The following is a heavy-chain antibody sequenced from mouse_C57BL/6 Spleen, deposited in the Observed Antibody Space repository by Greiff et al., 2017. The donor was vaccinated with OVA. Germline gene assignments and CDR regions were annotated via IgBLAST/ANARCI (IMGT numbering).Heavy chain of an antibody. D-gene: IGHD1-1*01. J-gene: IGHJ4*01. CDR1: GFTFSSYG. CDR3: ARRVYYGSSYEAMDY. CDR2: ISSGGSYT. V-gene: IGHV5-6*02. Sequence: EVMLVESGGDLVKPGGSLKLSCAASGFTFSSYGMSWVRQTPDKRLEWVATISSGGSYTYYPDSVKGRFTISRDNAKNTLYLQRSSLKSEDTAMYYCARRVYYGSSYEAMDYWGQGTSVTVSS.